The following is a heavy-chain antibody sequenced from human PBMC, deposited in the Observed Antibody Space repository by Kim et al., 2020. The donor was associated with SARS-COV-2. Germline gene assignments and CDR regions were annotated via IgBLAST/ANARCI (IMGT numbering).Heavy chain of an antibody. Sequence: GGSLRLSCAASGFTFDDYAMHWVRQAPGKGLEWVSGISWNSGSIGYADSVKGRFTISRDNAKNSLYLQMNSLRAEDTALYYCAKAADLWFGEFLSSVQIEDWGQGTLVTVSS. CDR2: ISWNSGSI. J-gene: IGHJ4*02. D-gene: IGHD3-10*01. CDR3: AKAADLWFGEFLSSVQIED. CDR1: GFTFDDYA. V-gene: IGHV3-9*01.